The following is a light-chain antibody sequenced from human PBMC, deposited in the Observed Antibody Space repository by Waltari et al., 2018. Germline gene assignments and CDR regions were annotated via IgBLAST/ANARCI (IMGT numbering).Light chain of an antibody. CDR3: HQYGNSPQT. J-gene: IGKJ1*01. CDR1: QSLSTS. Sequence: EIVLTQSPGTLSWSPGARATPSCRASQSLSTSLGWYHQKPGQAPRLLIYAASTRATGIPDRFSGSGSGTDFTLTISRLEPEDFAVYYCHQYGNSPQTFGQGTKVEIK. CDR2: AAS. V-gene: IGKV3-20*01.